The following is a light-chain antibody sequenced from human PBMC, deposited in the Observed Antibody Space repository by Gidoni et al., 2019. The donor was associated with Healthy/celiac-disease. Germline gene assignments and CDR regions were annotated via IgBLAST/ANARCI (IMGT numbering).Light chain of an antibody. J-gene: IGKJ1*01. CDR1: QSVSSY. CDR2: DAS. Sequence: EIVLTQSPATLSLSPGERATLSCRASQSVSSYLAWYQKKPGQAPRLLIYDASNRATGIPDRFSGSGSGTDFTLTISSLEPEDFAVYYCQQRSNWPPWTFGQGTKVEIK. V-gene: IGKV3-11*01. CDR3: QQRSNWPPWT.